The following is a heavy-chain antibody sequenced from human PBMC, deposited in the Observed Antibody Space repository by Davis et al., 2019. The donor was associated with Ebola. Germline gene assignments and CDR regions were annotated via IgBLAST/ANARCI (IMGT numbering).Heavy chain of an antibody. CDR3: ARRGRVNYCSGGSCYSVWFDP. Sequence: AASVKVSCKASGYTFTSYDINWVRQATGQGLEWMGWMNPNSGNTGYAQKFQGRVTMTRNTSISTAYMELSSLRSEDTAAYYCARRGRVNYCSGGSCYSVWFDPWGQGTLVTVSS. CDR2: MNPNSGNT. V-gene: IGHV1-8*01. D-gene: IGHD2-15*01. J-gene: IGHJ5*02. CDR1: GYTFTSYD.